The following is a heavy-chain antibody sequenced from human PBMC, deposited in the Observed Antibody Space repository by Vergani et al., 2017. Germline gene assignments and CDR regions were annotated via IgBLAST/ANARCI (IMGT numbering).Heavy chain of an antibody. J-gene: IGHJ6*02. Sequence: EVQLVESGGGLVQPGGSLRLSCAASGFTFSSYWMSWVRQAPGKGLEWVANIKQDGSEKYYVDSVKGRFTISRDNAKNSLYLQMNSLRAEDTAVYYCARDIVVVVAALQEYGMDVWGQGTTVTVSS. V-gene: IGHV3-7*03. CDR2: IKQDGSEK. D-gene: IGHD2-15*01. CDR3: ARDIVVVVAALQEYGMDV. CDR1: GFTFSSYW.